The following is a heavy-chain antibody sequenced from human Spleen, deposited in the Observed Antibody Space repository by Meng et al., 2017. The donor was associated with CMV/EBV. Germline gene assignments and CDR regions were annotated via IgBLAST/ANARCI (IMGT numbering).Heavy chain of an antibody. Sequence: GESLKISCEASGFTFSTYDMHWVRRITGKGLEWVSGIATTGDTYYADSVRGRVTISRENAKNSFYLQMNSLRAGDTAVYYCAKDPTPNSDFWSGSYFDYWGQGTLVTVSS. CDR2: IATTGDT. J-gene: IGHJ4*02. CDR3: AKDPTPNSDFWSGSYFDY. CDR1: GFTFSTYD. V-gene: IGHV3-13*01. D-gene: IGHD3-3*01.